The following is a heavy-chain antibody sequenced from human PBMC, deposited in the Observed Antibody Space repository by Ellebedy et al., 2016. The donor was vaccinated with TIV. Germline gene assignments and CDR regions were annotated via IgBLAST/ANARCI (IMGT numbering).Heavy chain of an antibody. CDR3: ACGSGGSFDY. CDR2: IYPGGST. D-gene: IGHD2-15*01. V-gene: IGHV4-4*02. Sequence: SETLSLXCAVSGDPITGSHWWSWVRQPPGRGLEWIWEIYPGGSTNYNPSLKSRVTMSIDESKNGFSLKLTSVTAAGTAVYYCACGSGGSFDYWGQGTLVTVSS. CDR1: GDPITGSHW. J-gene: IGHJ4*02.